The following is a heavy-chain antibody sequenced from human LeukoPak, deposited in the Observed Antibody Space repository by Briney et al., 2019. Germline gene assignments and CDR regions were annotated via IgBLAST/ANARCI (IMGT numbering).Heavy chain of an antibody. J-gene: IGHJ4*02. CDR1: GGSISSGDYY. CDR2: IYYSGST. V-gene: IGHV4-30-4*01. Sequence: SETLSLTCTVSGGSISSGDYYWSWIRQPPGKGLEWIGYIYYSGSTYYNPSLKSRVTISVDTSKNQFSLKLSSVTAADTAVYYCARGGAYCGGDCYSLLDYWSQGTLVTVSS. D-gene: IGHD2-21*02. CDR3: ARGGAYCGGDCYSLLDY.